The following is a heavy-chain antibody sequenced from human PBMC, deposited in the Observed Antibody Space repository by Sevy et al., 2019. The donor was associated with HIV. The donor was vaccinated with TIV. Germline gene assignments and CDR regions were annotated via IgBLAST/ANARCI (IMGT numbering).Heavy chain of an antibody. J-gene: IGHJ6*02. V-gene: IGHV3-30*04. CDR1: GFTFSSYA. CDR3: ARVSGSYYDFWSGYSYYYGMDV. CDR2: ISYDGSNK. D-gene: IGHD3-3*01. Sequence: GGSLRLSCAASGFTFSSYAMHWVRQAPGKGLEWVAVISYDGSNKYYAHSVKGRFTISRDNSKNTLYLQMNSLRAEDTAVYYCARVSGSYYDFWSGYSYYYGMDVWGQGTTVTVSS.